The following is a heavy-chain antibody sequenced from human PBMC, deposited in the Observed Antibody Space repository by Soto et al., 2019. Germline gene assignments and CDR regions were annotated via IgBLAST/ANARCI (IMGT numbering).Heavy chain of an antibody. D-gene: IGHD1-26*01. CDR2: ISWNSGSI. CDR3: AKDISGSYYYATYFDY. Sequence: SLRLSCAASGFTFDDYAMHWVRQAPGKGLEWVSGISWNSGSIGYADSVKGRFTISRDNAKNSLYLQMNSLRAEDTALYYCAKDISGSYYYATYFDYLGQRTHVTVSS. J-gene: IGHJ4*02. V-gene: IGHV3-9*01. CDR1: GFTFDDYA.